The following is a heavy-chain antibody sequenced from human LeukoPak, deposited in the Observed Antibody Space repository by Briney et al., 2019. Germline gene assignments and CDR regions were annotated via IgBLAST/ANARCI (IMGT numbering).Heavy chain of an antibody. J-gene: IGHJ3*02. Sequence: TGGSLRLSCAASGLTFSSHWIFWVRQAPGKGLVLVSHTDRDGKTTGYADSVKGRFTISRDNAKNTLYLQMNSLRAEDTAVYYCAAETSAWSAFDIWGQGTMVTVSA. V-gene: IGHV3-74*01. D-gene: IGHD6-19*01. CDR2: TDRDGKTT. CDR3: AAETSAWSAFDI. CDR1: GLTFSSHW.